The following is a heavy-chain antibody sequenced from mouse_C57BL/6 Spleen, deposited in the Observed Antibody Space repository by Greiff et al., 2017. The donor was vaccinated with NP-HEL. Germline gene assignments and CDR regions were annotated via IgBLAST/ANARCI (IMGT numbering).Heavy chain of an antibody. Sequence: QVQLKQPGPELVKPGASVKISCKASGYAFSSSWMNWVKQRPGKGLEWIGRISPGDGDTNYNGKFKGKATLTADTSSSTAYMQLSSLTSEDAAVYVGAREVYYGSSYWYVDVWGTGTTVTVSS. CDR2: ISPGDGDT. V-gene: IGHV1-82*01. CDR1: GYAFSSSW. J-gene: IGHJ1*03. CDR3: AREVYYGSSYWYVDV. D-gene: IGHD1-1*01.